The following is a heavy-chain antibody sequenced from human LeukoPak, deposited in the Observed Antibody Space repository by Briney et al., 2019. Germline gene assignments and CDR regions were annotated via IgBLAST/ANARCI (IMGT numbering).Heavy chain of an antibody. V-gene: IGHV4-30-2*01. D-gene: IGHD3-22*01. Sequence: SQTLSLTCAVSGGSISSGGYSWSWIRQPPGKGLEWIGYIYHSGSTYYNPSLKSRVTISVDRSKNQFSLKLSSVTAADTAVYYCARLPDSSGYSQVSDIWGQGTMVTVSS. CDR2: IYHSGST. CDR3: ARLPDSSGYSQVSDI. CDR1: GGSISSGGYS. J-gene: IGHJ3*02.